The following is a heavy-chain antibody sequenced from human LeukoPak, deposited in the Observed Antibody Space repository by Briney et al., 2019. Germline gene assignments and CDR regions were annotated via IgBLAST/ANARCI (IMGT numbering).Heavy chain of an antibody. J-gene: IGHJ6*03. CDR3: ARAVYDSGSYLMDV. CDR1: GFTFSSYS. D-gene: IGHD3-10*01. Sequence: GGSLRLSCAASGFTFSSYSMNWVRQAPGKGLEWVSSISSSSSYIDYADSVKGRYTISRDNAKNSLYLQMNSLRAEDTAVYYCARAVYDSGSYLMDVWGKGTTVTVSS. CDR2: ISSSSSYI. V-gene: IGHV3-21*01.